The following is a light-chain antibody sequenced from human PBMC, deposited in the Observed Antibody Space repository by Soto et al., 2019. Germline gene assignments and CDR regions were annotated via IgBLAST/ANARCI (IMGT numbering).Light chain of an antibody. CDR1: QNINRF. CDR2: AAS. CDR3: QQSYSSPQT. J-gene: IGKJ1*01. Sequence: DIQMTQSPSSLSASVGDRISITCRAGQNINRFLNWYQQKPGKAPKLLIYAASSLRSGVPSRFSGSGSGTDFTLTISSLQPEDFATYYCQQSYSSPQTFGQGTKLEIK. V-gene: IGKV1-39*01.